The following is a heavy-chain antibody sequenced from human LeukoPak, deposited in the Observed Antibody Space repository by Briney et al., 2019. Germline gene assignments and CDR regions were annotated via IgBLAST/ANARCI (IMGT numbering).Heavy chain of an antibody. CDR3: AGAFSGYARYYFDY. D-gene: IGHD5-12*01. CDR2: IYYSGST. CDR1: GGSISSSSYY. Sequence: TSETLSLTCTVSGGSISSSSYYWGWIRQPPGKGLEWIGSIYYSGSTYYNPSLKSRVTISVDTSKNQFSLKLSSVTAADTAVYYCAGAFSGYARYYFDYWGQGTLVTVSS. V-gene: IGHV4-39*01. J-gene: IGHJ4*02.